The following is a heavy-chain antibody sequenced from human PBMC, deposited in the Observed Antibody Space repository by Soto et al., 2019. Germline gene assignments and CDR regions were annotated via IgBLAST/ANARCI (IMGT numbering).Heavy chain of an antibody. V-gene: IGHV3-21*01. CDR2: ISSSSSYI. CDR3: ARDRTGYSSSTDAFDI. Sequence: GGSLRLSCAASGFTFSSYSMNWFRQAPGKGLEWVSSISSSSSYIYYADSVKGRFTISRDNAKNSLYLQMNSLRAEDTAVYYCARDRTGYSSSTDAFDIWGQGTMVTVSS. D-gene: IGHD6-13*01. J-gene: IGHJ3*02. CDR1: GFTFSSYS.